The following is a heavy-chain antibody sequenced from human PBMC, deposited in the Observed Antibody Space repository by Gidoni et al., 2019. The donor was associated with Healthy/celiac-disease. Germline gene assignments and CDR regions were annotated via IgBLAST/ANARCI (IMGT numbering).Heavy chain of an antibody. V-gene: IGHV3-30-3*01. CDR3: ARALRYFDWLLSEYDY. CDR1: GFTFSSYA. J-gene: IGHJ4*02. CDR2: ISYDGSNK. Sequence: QVQLVESGGGVVQPGRSLRLSCAASGFTFSSYAMHWVRQAPGKGLEWVAVISYDGSNKYYADSVKGRFTISRDNSKNTLYLQMNSLRAEDTAVYYCARALRYFDWLLSEYDYWGQGTLVTVSS. D-gene: IGHD3-9*01.